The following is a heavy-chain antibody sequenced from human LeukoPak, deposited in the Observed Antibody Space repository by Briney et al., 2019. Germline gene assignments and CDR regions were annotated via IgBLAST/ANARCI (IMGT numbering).Heavy chain of an antibody. CDR3: ARDGGREGSSWPGSYYMDV. Sequence: PVRSLRLSCAASGFTFSSYAMHWVRQAPGKGLEWVAVISYDGSNKYYADSVKGRFTISRDNSKNTLYLQMNSLRAEDTAVYYCARDGGREGSSWPGSYYMDVWGKGTTVTVSS. J-gene: IGHJ6*03. V-gene: IGHV3-30*01. CDR1: GFTFSSYA. CDR2: ISYDGSNK. D-gene: IGHD6-13*01.